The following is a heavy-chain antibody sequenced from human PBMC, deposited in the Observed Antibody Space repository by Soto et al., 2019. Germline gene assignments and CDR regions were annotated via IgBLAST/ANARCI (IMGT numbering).Heavy chain of an antibody. V-gene: IGHV4-39*01. J-gene: IGHJ5*02. CDR2: IYKSATT. CDR1: GDSISNLDYF. CDR3: ARPLLDDYTNVGWFDT. D-gene: IGHD2-8*01. Sequence: SETLSLTCSVSGDSISNLDYFWAWIRQPPGQALEYIGYIYKSATTYYNPSLKSRVTISLDTSRNQFSLKLSSVTAADTAVYYCARPLLDDYTNVGWFDTWGQGTLVTVSS.